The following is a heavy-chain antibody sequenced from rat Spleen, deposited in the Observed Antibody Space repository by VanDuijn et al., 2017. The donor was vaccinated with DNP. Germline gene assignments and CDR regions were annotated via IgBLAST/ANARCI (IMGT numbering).Heavy chain of an antibody. D-gene: IGHD1-10*01. J-gene: IGHJ2*01. CDR3: TRDRKNYDYFDY. CDR2: ISYDGSST. V-gene: IGHV5-7*01. Sequence: EVQLVESGGGLVQPGRSLRLSCAASGFTFSDYYMAWVRQAPKKGLEWVAAISYDGSSTYYRDSMKGRFTISRDNAKSTLYLQMDSLRSEDTATYYCTRDRKNYDYFDYWGQGVMVTVSS. CDR1: GFTFSDYY.